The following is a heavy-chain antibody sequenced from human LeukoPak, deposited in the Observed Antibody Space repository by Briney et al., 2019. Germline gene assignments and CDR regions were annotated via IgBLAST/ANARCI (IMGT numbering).Heavy chain of an antibody. J-gene: IGHJ4*02. D-gene: IGHD6-13*01. CDR2: IRGSNSYI. Sequence: GGSLRLSCAASGFTFNSYSMNWVRQAPGKRLEWVSSIRGSNSYIYYADSMKGRFTISRDTAKNSLYLQVNSLSAEDTAVYYWARAGSSWYYFDYWGQGILVTVSS. CDR1: GFTFNSYS. V-gene: IGHV3-21*01. CDR3: ARAGSSWYYFDY.